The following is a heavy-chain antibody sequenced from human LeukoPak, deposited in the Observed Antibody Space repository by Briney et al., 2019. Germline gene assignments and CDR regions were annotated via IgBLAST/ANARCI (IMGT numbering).Heavy chain of an antibody. CDR1: GFTFSRDW. D-gene: IGHD3-16*01. CDR2: IKQDGSEK. Sequence: GGSLRLSCAASGFTFSRDWMSWVRQAPGKGLGWVANIKQDGSEKNYVDSVKGRFTISRDNAKSSLYLQMNSLRVEDTAVYYCARDVKGGNFDYWGQGTLVTVS. CDR3: ARDVKGGNFDY. J-gene: IGHJ4*02. V-gene: IGHV3-7*01.